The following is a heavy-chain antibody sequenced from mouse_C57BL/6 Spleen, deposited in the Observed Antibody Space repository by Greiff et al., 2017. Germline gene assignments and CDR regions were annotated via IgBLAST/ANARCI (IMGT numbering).Heavy chain of an antibody. CDR2: ISDGGSYT. Sequence: EVQRVESGGGLVKPGGSLKLSCAASGFTFSSYAMSWVRQTPEKRLEWVATISDGGSYTYYPDNVKGRFTISRDNAKNNLYLQVSHLKSEDTAMYYCARDRWVDYWGQGTTLTVSS. J-gene: IGHJ2*01. CDR3: ARDRWVDY. V-gene: IGHV5-4*01. CDR1: GFTFSSYA. D-gene: IGHD2-3*01.